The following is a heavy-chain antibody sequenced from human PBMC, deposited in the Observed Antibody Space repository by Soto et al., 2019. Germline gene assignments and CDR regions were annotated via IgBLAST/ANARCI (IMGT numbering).Heavy chain of an antibody. Sequence: QVQLQQWGAGLLKPSETLSLTCAVYGGSFSGYYWSWIRQPPGRGLEWSGEINHSGSTNYNSSLKSRVTMSVDTSKNQFSLKLSSVTAADTAVYFCARAVGGYDFWSASYYYYYYMDVWGKGTTVTVSS. J-gene: IGHJ6*03. CDR3: ARAVGGYDFWSASYYYYYYMDV. CDR1: GGSFSGYY. D-gene: IGHD3-3*01. V-gene: IGHV4-34*01. CDR2: INHSGST.